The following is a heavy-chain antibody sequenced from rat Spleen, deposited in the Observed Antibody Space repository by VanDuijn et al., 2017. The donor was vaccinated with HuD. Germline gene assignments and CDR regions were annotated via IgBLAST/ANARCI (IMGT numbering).Heavy chain of an antibody. Sequence: EVQLVESGGGLVQPGRSVELSCAASGFTFSSFPMAWVRQAPTKGLEWVAYISTGGGVTYYRDSVKGRFTTSRDNSKSTLYLQMDSLRSEDTATYYCTTTGYNPFYFDYWGQGVMVTVST. D-gene: IGHD1-4*01. CDR2: ISTGGGVT. V-gene: IGHV5-46*01. CDR3: TTTGYNPFYFDY. J-gene: IGHJ2*01. CDR1: GFTFSSFP.